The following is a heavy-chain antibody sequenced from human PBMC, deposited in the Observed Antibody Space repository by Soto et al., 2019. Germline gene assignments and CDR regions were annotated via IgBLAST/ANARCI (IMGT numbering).Heavy chain of an antibody. V-gene: IGHV3-7*01. CDR1: GFTFSNYW. CDR3: ARDWFDA. Sequence: GGSLRLSCVASGFTFSNYWMSWVRQAPGKGLEWVANMKKDGSQKYYVDSVKGRFTISRDNARNSPYLQMNSLRVEDTAVYYCARDWFDAWGQGTLVTV. CDR2: MKKDGSQK. J-gene: IGHJ5*02.